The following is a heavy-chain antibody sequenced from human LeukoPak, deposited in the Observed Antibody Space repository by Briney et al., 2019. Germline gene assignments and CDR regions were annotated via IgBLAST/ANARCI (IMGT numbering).Heavy chain of an antibody. V-gene: IGHV1-2*02. Sequence: ASVKVSCKASGYTFTGYYMHWVRQAPGQGLEWMGWINPNSGGTNYAQKFQGRVTMTRDTSISTAYMELSRLRSDDTAVYYCARAPHPGRRVYSDYWGQGTLVTVSS. CDR1: GYTFTGYY. CDR2: INPNSGGT. D-gene: IGHD6-25*01. CDR3: ARAPHPGRRVYSDY. J-gene: IGHJ4*02.